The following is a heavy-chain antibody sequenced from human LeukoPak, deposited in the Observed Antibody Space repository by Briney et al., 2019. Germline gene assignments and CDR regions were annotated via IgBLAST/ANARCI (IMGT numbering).Heavy chain of an antibody. CDR3: ARGVYIAAAQYGY. CDR2: IYYSGTT. D-gene: IGHD6-13*01. V-gene: IGHV4-59*01. Sequence: PSETPSLTCTVSGGSISSYYWSWIRQPPGKGLEWIGYIYYSGTTNYNPSLKSRVTISVDTSKNQFSLKLSSVTAADTAVYYCARGVYIAAAQYGYWSQGTLVTVSS. CDR1: GGSISSYY. J-gene: IGHJ4*02.